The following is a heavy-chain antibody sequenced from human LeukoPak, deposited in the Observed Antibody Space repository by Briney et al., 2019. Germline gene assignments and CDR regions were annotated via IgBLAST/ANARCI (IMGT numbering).Heavy chain of an antibody. D-gene: IGHD6-19*01. Sequence: SQTLSLTCVVSGDSVSSKNGAWNWIRQSPSRGLEWLGRPYYRSKWYNDYAESMEGRMTISQDTSKNQYSLHLNSVTPDDTAVYYCARDLGTTGWYTFDYWGQGTLVTVSS. J-gene: IGHJ4*02. CDR1: GDSVSSKNGA. V-gene: IGHV6-1*01. CDR3: ARDLGTTGWYTFDY. CDR2: PYYRSKWYN.